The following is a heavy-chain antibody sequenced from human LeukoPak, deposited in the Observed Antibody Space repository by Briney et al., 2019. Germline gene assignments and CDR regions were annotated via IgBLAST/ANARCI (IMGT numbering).Heavy chain of an antibody. CDR1: GYSFSSGYY. D-gene: IGHD2-2*01. CDR2: IYHSGST. Sequence: AETLSLTCAVSGYSFSSGYYWGWIRQPPGKGLEWIGSIYHSGSTYYNPSLKSRVTISVDTSKNQFSLKLSSVTAADTAVYYCATHCSNTSCYENGMDVWGKGTTVTVSS. J-gene: IGHJ6*04. CDR3: ATHCSNTSCYENGMDV. V-gene: IGHV4-38-2*01.